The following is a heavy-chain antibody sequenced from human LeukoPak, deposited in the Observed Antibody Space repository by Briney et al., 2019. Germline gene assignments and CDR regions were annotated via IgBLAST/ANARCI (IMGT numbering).Heavy chain of an antibody. CDR2: IYSGGST. Sequence: PGGSLRLSCAAPGFTVSSNYMSWVRQAPGKGLEWVSVIYSGGSTYYADSVKGRFTISRDNSKNTLYLQMNSLRAEDTAVYYCASRYSSGWYRIDYWGQGTLVTVSS. D-gene: IGHD6-19*01. V-gene: IGHV3-53*01. J-gene: IGHJ4*02. CDR1: GFTVSSNY. CDR3: ASRYSSGWYRIDY.